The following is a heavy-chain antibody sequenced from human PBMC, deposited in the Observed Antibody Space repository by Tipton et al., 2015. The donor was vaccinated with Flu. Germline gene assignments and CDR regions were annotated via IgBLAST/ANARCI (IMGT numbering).Heavy chain of an antibody. CDR1: GGSISSYY. V-gene: IGHV4-59*01. J-gene: IGHJ4*02. CDR3: ARESGSYGYFDY. D-gene: IGHD1-26*01. CDR2: IYYSGST. Sequence: TLSLTCTVSGGSISSYYWSWIRQPPGKGLEWIGYIYYSGSTNYNPSLKSRVTISVDTSKSQFSLKLSSVTAADTAVYYCARESGSYGYFDYWGQGTLVTVSS.